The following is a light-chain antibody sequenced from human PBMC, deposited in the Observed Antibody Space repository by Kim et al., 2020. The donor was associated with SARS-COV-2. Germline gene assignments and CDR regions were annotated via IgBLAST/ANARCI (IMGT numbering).Light chain of an antibody. CDR3: QQYYSLYT. CDR1: QTIDTW. CDR2: RAS. Sequence: DIQMTQSPSTLSASVGDRVTITCRASQTIDTWLTWYQQKPGKAPKLLIYRASTLESGVPSRFSGSGSGTEFTLTISSLQPDDFATYYCQQYYSLYTFGQGPKLQI. V-gene: IGKV1-5*03. J-gene: IGKJ2*01.